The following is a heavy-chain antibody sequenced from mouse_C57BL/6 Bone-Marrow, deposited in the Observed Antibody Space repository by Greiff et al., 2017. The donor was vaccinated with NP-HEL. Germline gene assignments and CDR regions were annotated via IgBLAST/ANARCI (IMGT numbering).Heavy chain of an antibody. J-gene: IGHJ4*01. CDR3: ARRGEDY. V-gene: IGHV5-6*01. CDR2: ISSGGSYT. Sequence: EVPLVESGGDLVKPGGSLKLSCAASGFTFSSYGMSWVRQTPDKRLEWVATISSGGSYTYYPDSVKGRFTISRDNAKNTLYLQMSSLKSEDTAMYYCARRGEDYWGQGTSVTVSS. CDR1: GFTFSSYG.